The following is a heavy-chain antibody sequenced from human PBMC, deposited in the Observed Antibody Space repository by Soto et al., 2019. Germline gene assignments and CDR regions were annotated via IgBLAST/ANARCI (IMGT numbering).Heavy chain of an antibody. CDR1: GYSFTSYW. CDR3: ARGQYYDFWSGYYTGIWFDP. D-gene: IGHD3-3*01. Sequence: GESLKISCKGSGYSFTSYWIGWVRQMPGKGLEWMGIIYPGDSDTRYSPSFQGQVTISVDTSKNQFSLKLSSVTAADTAVYYCARGQYYDFWSGYYTGIWFDPWGQGTLVTVSS. CDR2: IYPGDSDT. J-gene: IGHJ5*02. V-gene: IGHV5-51*01.